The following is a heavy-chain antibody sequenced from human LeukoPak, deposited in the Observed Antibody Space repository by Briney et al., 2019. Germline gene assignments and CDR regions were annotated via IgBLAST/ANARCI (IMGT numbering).Heavy chain of an antibody. CDR2: IYYSGST. CDR1: GGSISSYY. J-gene: IGHJ5*02. CDR3: ARLSIAAAGIAWFDP. Sequence: SETLSPTCTVSGGSISSYYWSWIRQPPGKGLEWIGYIYYSGSTNYNPSLKSRVTISVDTSKNQFSLKLSSVTAADTAVYYCARLSIAAAGIAWFDPWGQGTLVTVSS. V-gene: IGHV4-59*08. D-gene: IGHD6-13*01.